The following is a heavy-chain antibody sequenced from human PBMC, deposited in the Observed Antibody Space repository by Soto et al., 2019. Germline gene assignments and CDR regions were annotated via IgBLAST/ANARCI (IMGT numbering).Heavy chain of an antibody. CDR3: ASHSIAAQRTDYYYYGMDV. D-gene: IGHD6-6*01. CDR2: IIPIFGTA. CDR1: GGTFSSYA. V-gene: IGHV1-69*01. J-gene: IGHJ6*02. Sequence: QVQLVQSGAEVKKPGSSVKVSCKASGGTFSSYAISWVRQAPGQGLEWMGGIIPIFGTANYAQKFQGRVTITADESTSTAYMELSSLRSEDTAVYYCASHSIAAQRTDYYYYGMDVWGQGTTVTVSS.